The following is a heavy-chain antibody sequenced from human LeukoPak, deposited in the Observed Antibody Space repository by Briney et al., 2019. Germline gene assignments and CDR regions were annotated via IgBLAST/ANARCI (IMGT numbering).Heavy chain of an antibody. CDR3: ACTYCGGDCYGAFDI. J-gene: IGHJ3*02. CDR2: IYYSGPT. Sequence: PSETLSLTCTVSGGSISSSSYYWGWVRQPPGRGGEWIGSIYYSGPTYYHPSLTSRVTISVDTSKHQFSLKLSSVTAADTAVYYCACTYCGGDCYGAFDIWGQGTMVTVSS. V-gene: IGHV4-39*01. D-gene: IGHD2-21*01. CDR1: GGSISSSSYY.